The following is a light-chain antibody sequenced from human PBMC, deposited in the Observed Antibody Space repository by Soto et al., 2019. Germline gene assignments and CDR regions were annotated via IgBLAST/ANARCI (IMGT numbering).Light chain of an antibody. V-gene: IGLV2-14*01. Sequence: QSVLSHSASVSWSPGHSITIPCTGTSSDVGGYDYVSWYQQHPGKVPKLIIYEVIKRPSGVSHRFSGSKSGNTASLTISGLQTEEEADYYCSSYTTSSDLVFGGGTKVTVL. CDR3: SSYTTSSDLV. J-gene: IGLJ2*01. CDR1: SSDVGGYDY. CDR2: EVI.